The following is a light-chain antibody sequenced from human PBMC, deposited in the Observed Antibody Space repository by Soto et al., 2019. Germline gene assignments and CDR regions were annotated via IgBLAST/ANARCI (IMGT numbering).Light chain of an antibody. CDR2: AGS. Sequence: DIVMTQSPLSLPVTPGEPASISCRSSQSLLHSNGYNYLDWYLQKPGQSLQLLIYAGSNRASGVTDRFSSSGSATYFTPTISRVEAEDVGNSYCMQAVQTPRTFGPGNKLEIK. J-gene: IGKJ2*01. CDR3: MQAVQTPRT. V-gene: IGKV2-28*01. CDR1: QSLLHSNGYNY.